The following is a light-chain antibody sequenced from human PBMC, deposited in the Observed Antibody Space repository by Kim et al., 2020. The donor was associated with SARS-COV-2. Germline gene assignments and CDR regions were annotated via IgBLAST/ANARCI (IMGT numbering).Light chain of an antibody. CDR3: SSYTSSSTLGGV. V-gene: IGLV2-14*03. CDR1: SSDVGGYNY. J-gene: IGLJ1*01. Sequence: SITISCTGTSSDVGGYNYVSWYQQHPGKAPKLMIYDVSNRPSGVSNRFSGSKSGNTASLTISGLQAEDEADYYCSSYTSSSTLGGVFGTGTKVTVL. CDR2: DVS.